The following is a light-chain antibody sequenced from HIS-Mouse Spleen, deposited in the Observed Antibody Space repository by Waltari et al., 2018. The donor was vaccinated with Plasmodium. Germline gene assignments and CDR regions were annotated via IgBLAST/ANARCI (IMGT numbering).Light chain of an antibody. Sequence: EIVLTQSPATLSLSPGERATLSCRASQSVSSYLAWYQQKPGQAPRLLIYDASNSATGITARFSGSGSGTDFTLTISSLEPEDFAVYYCQQRSNWPRVLTFGGGTKVEIK. CDR1: QSVSSY. J-gene: IGKJ4*01. CDR3: QQRSNWPRVLT. CDR2: DAS. V-gene: IGKV3-11*01.